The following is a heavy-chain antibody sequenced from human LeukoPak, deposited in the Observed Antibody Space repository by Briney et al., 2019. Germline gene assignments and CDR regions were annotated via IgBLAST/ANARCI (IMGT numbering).Heavy chain of an antibody. Sequence: GGSLRLSCAASGFTVSSNYMSWVRQAPGKGLEWVSVIYSGGSTYYADSVKGRFTISRDNSKNTLYLQMNSLRAEDTAVCYCAREYLRGHAFDIWGQGTMVTVSS. V-gene: IGHV3-66*01. CDR2: IYSGGST. CDR1: GFTVSSNY. CDR3: AREYLRGHAFDI. J-gene: IGHJ3*02.